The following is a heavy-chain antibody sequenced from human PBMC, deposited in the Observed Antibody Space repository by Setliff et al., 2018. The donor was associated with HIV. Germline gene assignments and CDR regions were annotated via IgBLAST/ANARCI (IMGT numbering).Heavy chain of an antibody. CDR3: ARDPDSSGWFVDPYFDF. Sequence: PGGSLRLSCAASGFTFTSYTMAWVRQPPGKGLEWVSSISTYSNYIYYADSLRGRFTVSRDNAKKSVYLQMNSLRAEDTAVYFCARDPDSSGWFVDPYFDFWGQGTLVTVSS. J-gene: IGHJ4*02. CDR1: GFTFTSYT. CDR2: ISTYSNYI. V-gene: IGHV3-21*01. D-gene: IGHD6-19*01.